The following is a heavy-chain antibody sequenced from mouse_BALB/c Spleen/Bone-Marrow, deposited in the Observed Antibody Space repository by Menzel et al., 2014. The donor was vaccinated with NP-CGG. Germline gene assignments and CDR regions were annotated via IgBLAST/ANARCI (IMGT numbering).Heavy chain of an antibody. Sequence: EVKLMESGGGLVQPGGSLRLSCATSGFTFTDYYMSWVRQPPGKALEWLGFIRNKAKGYTTEYSASVKGRCTISRDNSQSILYLQINNLRAEVSATYYCARDMNYDIYWYFDFWGAGTTVTVSS. J-gene: IGHJ1*01. CDR2: IRNKAKGYTT. D-gene: IGHD2-4*01. CDR1: GFTFTDYY. V-gene: IGHV7-3*02. CDR3: ARDMNYDIYWYFDF.